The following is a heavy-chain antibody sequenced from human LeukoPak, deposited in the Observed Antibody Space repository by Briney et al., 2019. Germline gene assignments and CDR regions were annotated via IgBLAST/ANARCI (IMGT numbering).Heavy chain of an antibody. V-gene: IGHV5-10-1*01. Sequence: GESLKISCKGSGYTFTNYWIGWVRQMPGKGLEWMGRIDPSDSYTNYSPSFQGHVTISADKSISTAYLQWSSLKASDTAMYYCARLDPQLWFGELYGRGFNWFDPWGQGTLVTVSS. CDR3: ARLDPQLWFGELYGRGFNWFDP. J-gene: IGHJ5*02. D-gene: IGHD3-10*01. CDR2: IDPSDSYT. CDR1: GYTFTNYW.